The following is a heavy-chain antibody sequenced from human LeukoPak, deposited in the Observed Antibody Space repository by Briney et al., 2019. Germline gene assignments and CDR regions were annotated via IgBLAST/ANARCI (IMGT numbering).Heavy chain of an antibody. V-gene: IGHV3-7*01. Sequence: GGSLRLSCAASGFTFSSYWMSWVRQAPGKGLEWVANIKQDGSEKYYVDSVKGRFTISRDNAKNSLYLQMNSLRAEDTAVYYCARVAHYYDFWSGYYSHYGMDVWGQGTTVTVSS. D-gene: IGHD3-3*01. CDR1: GFTFSSYW. CDR3: ARVAHYYDFWSGYYSHYGMDV. J-gene: IGHJ6*02. CDR2: IKQDGSEK.